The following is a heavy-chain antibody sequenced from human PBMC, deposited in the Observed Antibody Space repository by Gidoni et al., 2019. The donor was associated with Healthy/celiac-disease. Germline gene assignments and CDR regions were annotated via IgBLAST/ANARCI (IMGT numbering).Heavy chain of an antibody. V-gene: IGHV3-9*01. CDR1: GFTLDDYA. CDR2: SSWTGGRF. Sequence: EVQLVESGGGLVQPGRSLRLSCAASGFTLDDYAVPWVRQAPGKGLGWVSGSSWTGGRFGYAALVKGRFPISRDNAKTSLFLQMNRLGVEDTALYYCAKDRGGGPYSSGWSPNWFDPWGQGTLVTVSS. D-gene: IGHD6-19*01. J-gene: IGHJ5*02. CDR3: AKDRGGGPYSSGWSPNWFDP.